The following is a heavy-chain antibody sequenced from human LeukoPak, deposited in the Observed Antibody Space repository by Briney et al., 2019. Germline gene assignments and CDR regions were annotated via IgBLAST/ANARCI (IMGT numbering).Heavy chain of an antibody. J-gene: IGHJ4*02. CDR3: ARRWDISAPFAYDY. Sequence: SETLSLTCTVSGGSISGSSYYWGWIRQPPGTGLEWIAIIYYTGSTYYNPSLKSRVTISVDTSKNQFSLKLSSVTAADTAVYYCARRWDISAPFAYDYWGQGTLVTVSS. D-gene: IGHD3-22*01. CDR2: IYYTGST. CDR1: GGSISGSSYY. V-gene: IGHV4-39*01.